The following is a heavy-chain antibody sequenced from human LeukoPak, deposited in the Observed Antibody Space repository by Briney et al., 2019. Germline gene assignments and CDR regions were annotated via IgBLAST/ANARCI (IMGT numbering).Heavy chain of an antibody. CDR3: ARGNFGQYYFDY. J-gene: IGHJ4*02. CDR1: GFTVSSNY. D-gene: IGHD1-7*01. V-gene: IGHV3-66*02. CDR2: IYLGGTT. Sequence: GGSLRLSCAASGFTVSSNYMNWVRQAPGKELEWVSVIYLGGTTYYAESVKGRFTISRDISKNTLFLQMNSLRPEDTTVYYCARGNFGQYYFDYWGQGTLVTVSS.